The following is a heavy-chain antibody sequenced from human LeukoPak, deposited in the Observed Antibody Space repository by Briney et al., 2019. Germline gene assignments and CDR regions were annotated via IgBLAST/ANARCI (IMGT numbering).Heavy chain of an antibody. Sequence: GETLRLSCAASGFTFSSYGMSWVRQAPGKGLEWVSAISGSGGSTYYADSVKGRFTISRDNSKNTLYLQMKSLRAEDTAVYYCAKDSSSGSYYYWGQGTLVTVSS. CDR1: GFTFSSYG. V-gene: IGHV3-23*01. J-gene: IGHJ4*02. D-gene: IGHD1-26*01. CDR3: AKDSSSGSYYY. CDR2: ISGSGGST.